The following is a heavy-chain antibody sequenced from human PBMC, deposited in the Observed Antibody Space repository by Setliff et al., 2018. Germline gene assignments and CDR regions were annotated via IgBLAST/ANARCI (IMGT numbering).Heavy chain of an antibody. D-gene: IGHD5-18*01. CDR2: ISNSGGVK. CDR1: GFTFSTYN. V-gene: IGHV3-48*03. CDR3: ARDQGSYGYRAFDF. Sequence: GGSLRLSCAASGFTFSTYNMNWVRQAPGKGLEWVSYISNSGGVKYYTDSVKGRFTFSRDNAKNSLYLQMNSLRAEDTAVYYCARDQGSYGYRAFDFWGQGTLVTVSS. J-gene: IGHJ4*02.